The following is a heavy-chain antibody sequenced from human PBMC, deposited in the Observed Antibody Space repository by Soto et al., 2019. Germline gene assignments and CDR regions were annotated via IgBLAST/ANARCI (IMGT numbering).Heavy chain of an antibody. D-gene: IGHD2-2*01. CDR1: GFTFGDYA. CDR2: IRSKAYGGTT. J-gene: IGHJ4*02. V-gene: IGHV3-49*03. CDR3: TRDVYCSSTSCYDPPDY. Sequence: GGSLRLSCTASGFTFGDYAMSWFRQAPGKGLEWVGFIRSKAYGGTTEYAASVKGRFTISRDDSKSIAYLQMNSLKTEDTAVYYCTRDVYCSSTSCYDPPDYWGQGTLVTVSS.